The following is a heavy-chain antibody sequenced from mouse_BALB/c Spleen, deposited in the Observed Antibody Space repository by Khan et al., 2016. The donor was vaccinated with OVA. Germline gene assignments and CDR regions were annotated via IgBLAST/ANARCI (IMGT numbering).Heavy chain of an antibody. CDR3: TRFHGGY. V-gene: IGHV9-3-1*01. CDR2: INTYTGEP. J-gene: IGHJ2*01. CDR1: GYTFTNYV. Sequence: QIQLVQSGPELKKPGETVKISCKASGYTFTNYVMNWVKQSPGKGLKWMGWINTYTGEPTYADDFMGRFAFSLETSVSTAYLQINSLKSEDTATYFFTRFHGGYWGQGTTLTVSS.